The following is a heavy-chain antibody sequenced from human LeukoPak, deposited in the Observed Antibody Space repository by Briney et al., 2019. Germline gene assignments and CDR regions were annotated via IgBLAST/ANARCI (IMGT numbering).Heavy chain of an antibody. Sequence: GESLKISCKGSGYSFTSYWIGWVRQMPGKGLEWMGIIYPGDSDTRYSPSFQGQVTISADKSISTAYLQWSSLKASDTAMYYCARSPLFAAACNWFDPWGQGTLVTVSS. CDR2: IYPGDSDT. J-gene: IGHJ5*02. D-gene: IGHD6-13*01. CDR3: ARSPLFAAACNWFDP. CDR1: GYSFTSYW. V-gene: IGHV5-51*01.